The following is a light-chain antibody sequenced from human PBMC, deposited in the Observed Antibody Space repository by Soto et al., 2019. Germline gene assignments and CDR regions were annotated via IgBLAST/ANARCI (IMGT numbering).Light chain of an antibody. Sequence: EIVVTQSPATLSLSPWERATLSCRASQSVSSHLAWYQQKPGQAPRLLIYDASNRATGIPARFSGSGSGTDFTLTISSLEPEDFAVYYCQQRSNWWTFGQGTKVDI. CDR1: QSVSSH. V-gene: IGKV3-11*01. J-gene: IGKJ1*01. CDR3: QQRSNWWT. CDR2: DAS.